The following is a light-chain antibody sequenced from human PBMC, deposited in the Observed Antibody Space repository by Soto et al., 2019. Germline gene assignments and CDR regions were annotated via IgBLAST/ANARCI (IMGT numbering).Light chain of an antibody. Sequence: DIQMTQSPSTLSGSVGDRVTITCRASQTISSWLAWYQQKPGKAPKLLIYKASTLKSGVPSRFSGSGSGTEFTLTISSLQPDDFAVYYCQQYGSSPWTSGQGTKVEIK. V-gene: IGKV1-5*03. J-gene: IGKJ1*01. CDR3: QQYGSSPWT. CDR2: KAS. CDR1: QTISSW.